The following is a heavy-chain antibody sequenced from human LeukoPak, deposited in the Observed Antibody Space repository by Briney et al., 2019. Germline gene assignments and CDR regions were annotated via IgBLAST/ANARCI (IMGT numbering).Heavy chain of an antibody. Sequence: SETLSLTCTVSGGSISSYYWSWIRQPPGKGLGWIGYIYYSGSTNYNPSLKSRVTISVDTSKNQFSLKLSSVTAADTAVYYCARAGQWLVPGAGYYYYGMDVWGQGTTVTVSS. V-gene: IGHV4-59*01. CDR1: GGSISSYY. CDR2: IYYSGST. J-gene: IGHJ6*02. D-gene: IGHD6-19*01. CDR3: ARAGQWLVPGAGYYYYGMDV.